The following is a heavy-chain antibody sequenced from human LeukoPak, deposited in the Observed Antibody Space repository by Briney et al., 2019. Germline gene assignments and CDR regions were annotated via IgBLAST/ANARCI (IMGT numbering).Heavy chain of an antibody. CDR1: GFTFSSYA. J-gene: IGHJ4*02. D-gene: IGHD7-27*01. Sequence: GGSLRLSCAASGFTFSSYAMHWVRQAPGKGLEWVAVISYDGSNKYYADSVEGRFTISRDNSKNTLYLQMNSLRAEDTAVYYCKTGDNWGQGTLVTVSS. CDR3: KTGDN. CDR2: ISYDGSNK. V-gene: IGHV3-30-3*01.